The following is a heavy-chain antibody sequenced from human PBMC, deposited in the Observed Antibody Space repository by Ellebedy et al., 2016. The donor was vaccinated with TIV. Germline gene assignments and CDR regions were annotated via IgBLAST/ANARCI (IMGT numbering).Heavy chain of an antibody. D-gene: IGHD3-3*01. CDR2: ISGDGRST. Sequence: PGGSLRLSCAASGFNFSSYWMYWVRQLPGMGLHWVARISGDGRSTSYAESVKGRFTVSRDNAKNTLYLHLNSLRADDTAVYYCAGGNYAFWNNYRDCWGQGTLVIVSS. J-gene: IGHJ4*02. CDR3: AGGNYAFWNNYRDC. V-gene: IGHV3-74*01. CDR1: GFNFSSYW.